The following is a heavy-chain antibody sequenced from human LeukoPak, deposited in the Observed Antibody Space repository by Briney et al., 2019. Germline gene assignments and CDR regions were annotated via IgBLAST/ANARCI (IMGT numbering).Heavy chain of an antibody. Sequence: LNGGSLRLSCAASGFTFSSYAMHWVRQAPGKGLEWVAVISYDGSNKYYADSVKGRFTISRDNSKNTLYLQMNSLRAEDTAVYYCAKGPRFKQLVPHYYFDYWGQGTLVTVSS. CDR1: GFTFSSYA. D-gene: IGHD6-6*01. CDR3: AKGPRFKQLVPHYYFDY. J-gene: IGHJ4*02. V-gene: IGHV3-30-3*01. CDR2: ISYDGSNK.